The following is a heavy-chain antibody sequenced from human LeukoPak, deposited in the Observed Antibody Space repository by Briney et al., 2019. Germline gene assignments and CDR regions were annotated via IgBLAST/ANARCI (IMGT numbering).Heavy chain of an antibody. Sequence: SETLSLTCTVSGGSISSGGYFWSWIRQPPGKGLEWIGYIYYSGSTNYNPSLKSRVTMSVDTSKNQFSLKLSSVTAADRAVYYCARALGGATIEAFDIWGRGTMVTVSS. CDR3: ARALGGATIEAFDI. J-gene: IGHJ3*02. CDR2: IYYSGST. CDR1: GGSISSGGYF. D-gene: IGHD1-26*01. V-gene: IGHV4-61*08.